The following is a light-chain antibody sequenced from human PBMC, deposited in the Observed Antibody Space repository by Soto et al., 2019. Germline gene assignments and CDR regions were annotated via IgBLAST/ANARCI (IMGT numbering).Light chain of an antibody. V-gene: IGLV2-11*01. J-gene: IGLJ3*02. Sequence: QSALTQPRSVSGSPGQSVTISCTGTSSDVGAYNFVSWYQQHPGRVPKLMIYDVSRRPSAVPDRFSGSTSGNTASLTISGLQADDEADYYCCSYAGSYTLVFGGGTKLTVL. CDR1: SSDVGAYNF. CDR3: CSYAGSYTLV. CDR2: DVS.